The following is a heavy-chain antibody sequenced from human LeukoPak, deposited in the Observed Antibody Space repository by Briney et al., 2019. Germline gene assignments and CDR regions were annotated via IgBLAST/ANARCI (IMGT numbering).Heavy chain of an antibody. Sequence: PGGSLRPSCAASGFTFSSYGMHWVRQAPGKGLEWVAFIRYDGSNKYYADSVKGRFTISRDNSKNTLYLQMNSLRAEDTAVYYCANEELEHFDYWGQGTLVTVSS. CDR3: ANEELEHFDY. CDR2: IRYDGSNK. V-gene: IGHV3-30*02. D-gene: IGHD1-1*01. J-gene: IGHJ4*02. CDR1: GFTFSSYG.